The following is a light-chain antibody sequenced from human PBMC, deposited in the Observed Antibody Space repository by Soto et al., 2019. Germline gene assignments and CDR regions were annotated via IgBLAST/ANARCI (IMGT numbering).Light chain of an antibody. CDR1: QNINNF. V-gene: IGKV1-39*01. CDR3: QQTFSLPLT. CDR2: TAS. Sequence: DIQMTQSPASLSASVGHRVTITCRASQNINNFLHWYQQKPGKAPSLLIYTASTLQTGVPSRFSGSGSGTDFTLTISDLQPEDFATYFCQQTFSLPLTFGPGTKVDIK. J-gene: IGKJ3*01.